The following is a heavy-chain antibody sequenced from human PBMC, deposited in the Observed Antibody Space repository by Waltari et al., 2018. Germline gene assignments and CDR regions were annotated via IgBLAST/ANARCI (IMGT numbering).Heavy chain of an antibody. V-gene: IGHV1-2*06. J-gene: IGHJ4*02. D-gene: IGHD6-13*01. Sequence: QVQLVQSGAEVKKPGASVKVSCKASGYTFTGYYMHWMRQAPGQGLEWMGRINPNSGGTNYAQKFQGRVTMTRDTSISTAYMELSRLRSDDTAVYYCARVPSLAAAGFDYWGQGTLVTVSS. CDR3: ARVPSLAAAGFDY. CDR1: GYTFTGYY. CDR2: INPNSGGT.